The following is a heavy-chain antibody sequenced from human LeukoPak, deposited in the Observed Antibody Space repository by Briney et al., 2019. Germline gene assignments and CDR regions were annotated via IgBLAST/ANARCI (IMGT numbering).Heavy chain of an antibody. Sequence: GASVKVSCKASGYTFIGHYLHWVRQAPGQGLEWLGWINPKSGGTNYARDFQGRVTMTRDTSITTAYMELSSLRSDDTAMCYCAIHWGSGWYFDLWGRGTQVTVSS. J-gene: IGHJ2*01. CDR3: AIHWGSGWYFDL. CDR2: INPKSGGT. D-gene: IGHD7-27*01. CDR1: GYTFIGHY. V-gene: IGHV1-2*02.